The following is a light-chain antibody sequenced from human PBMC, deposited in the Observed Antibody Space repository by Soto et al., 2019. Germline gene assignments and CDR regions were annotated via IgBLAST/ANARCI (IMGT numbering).Light chain of an antibody. CDR1: NIGSKS. CDR2: YDS. V-gene: IGLV3-21*04. J-gene: IGLJ3*02. Sequence: SYELTQPPSVSVAPGKTARITCGGNNIGSKSVHWYQQKPGQAPVLVIYYDSDRPSGIPERFSGSNSGNTATLTISRVEAGDEADYYCQVWDRSSDHLFGGGTKLTVL. CDR3: QVWDRSSDHL.